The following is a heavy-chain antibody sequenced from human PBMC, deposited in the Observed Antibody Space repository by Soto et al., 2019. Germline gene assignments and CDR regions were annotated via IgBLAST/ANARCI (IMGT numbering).Heavy chain of an antibody. D-gene: IGHD6-19*01. CDR1: GYSFTNYG. Sequence: QDQLVQSGVEVKKPGASVKVSCKASGYSFTNYGITWVRQAPGQGFEWMGWISAYNGNTNYAEKFQGRVTMTTEASQSTAYLELGSLRADDTAVYYCARDRGVAPPVAGNTHYYYYMDVWGKGTTVTVSS. V-gene: IGHV1-18*01. CDR2: ISAYNGNT. J-gene: IGHJ6*03. CDR3: ARDRGVAPPVAGNTHYYYYMDV.